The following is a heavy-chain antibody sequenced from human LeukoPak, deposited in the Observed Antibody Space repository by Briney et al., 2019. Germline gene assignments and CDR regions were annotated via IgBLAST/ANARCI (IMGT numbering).Heavy chain of an antibody. CDR2: IYPRDGST. J-gene: IGHJ4*02. CDR3: ARDQEGFDY. CDR1: GYTFTNNY. Sequence: ASVKVSCKASGYTFTNNYLHWVRQAPGQGLEWMGMIYPRDGSTSYAQNFQGRVTVTRDTSTTTVHMELRGLRSKDTAVYYCARDQEGFDYWGQGTVVTVSS. V-gene: IGHV1-46*01.